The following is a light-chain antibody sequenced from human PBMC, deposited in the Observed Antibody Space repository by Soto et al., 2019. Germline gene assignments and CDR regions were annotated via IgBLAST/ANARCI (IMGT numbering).Light chain of an antibody. CDR3: QQYNKGVT. V-gene: IGKV3-15*01. CDR1: QSFNSIY. Sequence: EIVLTQSPGTLSLSPGERATLSCRASQSFNSIYLAWYQQKPGQAPRLLIYGASTRATGIPARFSGSGSGTEFTLTISSLQSEDFAVYYCQQYNKGVTFGPGTKVDIK. J-gene: IGKJ3*01. CDR2: GAS.